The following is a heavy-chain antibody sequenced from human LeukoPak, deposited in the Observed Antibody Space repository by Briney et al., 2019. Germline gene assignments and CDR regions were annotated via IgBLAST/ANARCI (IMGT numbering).Heavy chain of an antibody. D-gene: IGHD6-19*01. CDR1: GFPFNAYW. CDR2: IRQDGDTK. CDR3: ARGSGWFYFDY. V-gene: IGHV3-7*01. J-gene: IGHJ4*02. Sequence: GGSLRLSCAASGFPFNAYWMTWVRQAPGKGLEWVANIRQDGDTKYYVDSVKGRFTISRDNAKNTLYLQMNSLRAEDTAVYYCARGSGWFYFDYWGQGTLVTVSS.